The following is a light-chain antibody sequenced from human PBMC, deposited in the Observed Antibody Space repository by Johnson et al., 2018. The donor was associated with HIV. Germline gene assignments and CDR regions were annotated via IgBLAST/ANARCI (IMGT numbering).Light chain of an antibody. CDR1: SSNIGNNY. Sequence: QSVLTQPPSVSAAPGQKVTISCSGSSSNIGNNYVSWYQQLPGTAPKLIMYENNKRPSGIPDRFSGSKSGTSATLGITGLQTGDEADYYCGTWDSSLSAGEVFGTGTKFTVL. CDR2: ENN. J-gene: IGLJ1*01. V-gene: IGLV1-51*02. CDR3: GTWDSSLSAGEV.